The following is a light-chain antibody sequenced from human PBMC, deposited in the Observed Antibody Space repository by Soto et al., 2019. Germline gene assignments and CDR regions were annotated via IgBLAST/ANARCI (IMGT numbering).Light chain of an antibody. V-gene: IGKV1-9*01. J-gene: IGKJ1*01. CDR3: QQLNSYPWT. CDR1: QGISSY. CDR2: AAS. Sequence: IQLTQSPSSLSASVGDRVTITCRASQGISSYLSWYQQKPGKAPNLLIYAASTLKSGVPTRFSGSGSGTDFTLTISSLQPEDFASYYCQQLNSYPWTFGQGTKVEIK.